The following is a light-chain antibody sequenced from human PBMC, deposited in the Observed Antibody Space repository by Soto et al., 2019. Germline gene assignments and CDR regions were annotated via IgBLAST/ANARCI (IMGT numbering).Light chain of an antibody. CDR2: GAS. CDR1: QSVSSN. Sequence: VMKQSVAALSLKQKERATRSYRASQSVSSNLAWYQQKPGQAPRLLIYGASTRATGIPARFSGSGSGTEFTLTISSLQSEDFATYYCQQFNSYLHTFGDGTKVDI. J-gene: IGKJ2*01. V-gene: IGKV3-15*01. CDR3: QQFNSYLHT.